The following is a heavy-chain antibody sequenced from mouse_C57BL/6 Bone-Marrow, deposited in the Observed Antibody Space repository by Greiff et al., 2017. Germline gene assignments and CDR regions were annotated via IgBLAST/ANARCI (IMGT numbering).Heavy chain of an antibody. CDR2: ISYDGSN. J-gene: IGHJ4*01. CDR1: GYSITSGYY. Sequence: EVHLVESGPGLVKPSQSLSLTCSVTGYSITSGYYWNWIRQFPGNKLEWMGYISYDGSNNYNPSLKNRISITRDTSKNQFFLKLNSVTTEDTATYYCARDEGMGAMDYWGQGTSVTVSS. V-gene: IGHV3-6*01. D-gene: IGHD2-10*02. CDR3: ARDEGMGAMDY.